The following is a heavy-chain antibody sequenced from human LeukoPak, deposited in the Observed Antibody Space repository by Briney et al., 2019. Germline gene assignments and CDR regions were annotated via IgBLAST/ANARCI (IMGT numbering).Heavy chain of an antibody. CDR3: ARGLYYDILTGYYGYYYYYMDV. CDR1: GYTFTSYD. J-gene: IGHJ6*03. CDR2: MNPNSGNT. V-gene: IGHV1-8*01. D-gene: IGHD3-9*01. Sequence: GASVKVSCKASGYTFTSYDINWVRQATGQGLEWMGWMNPNSGNTGYAQKFQGRVTMTRNTSISTAYMELSSLRSEDTAVYYCARGLYYDILTGYYGYYYYYMDVWGKGTTVTVSS.